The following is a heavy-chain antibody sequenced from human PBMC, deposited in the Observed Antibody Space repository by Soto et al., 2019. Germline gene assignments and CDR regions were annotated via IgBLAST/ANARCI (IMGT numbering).Heavy chain of an antibody. CDR3: ESLNDDFKHAIEV. D-gene: IGHD3-3*01. Sequence: QVQLVQSGAEVKKPGASLKVSCKASGYTFNFYGITWVRQAPGQGLEWMGWISPYNGYTLYAQKVQGRVTMTTETSTSTDYIELRSLRPDDTAIYYWESLNDDFKHAIEVGGQGSTVTVSS. CDR1: GYTFNFYG. CDR2: ISPYNGYT. J-gene: IGHJ6*02. V-gene: IGHV1-18*01.